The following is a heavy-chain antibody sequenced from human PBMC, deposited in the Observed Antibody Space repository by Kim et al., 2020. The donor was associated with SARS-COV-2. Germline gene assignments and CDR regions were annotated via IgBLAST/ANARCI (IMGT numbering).Heavy chain of an antibody. J-gene: IGHJ4*02. D-gene: IGHD5-12*01. Sequence: RFTISRDNSKNPLYLQMNSLRAEDTAVYYCATDLIWAGHTWGQSSSGYDYWGQGTLVTVSS. CDR3: ATDLIWAGHTWGQSSSGYDY. V-gene: IGHV3-30*07.